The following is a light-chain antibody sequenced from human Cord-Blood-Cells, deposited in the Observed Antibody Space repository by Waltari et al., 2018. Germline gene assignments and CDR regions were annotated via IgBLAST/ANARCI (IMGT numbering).Light chain of an antibody. CDR3: QQRSNWPTWT. J-gene: IGKJ1*01. CDR2: DAS. V-gene: IGKV3-11*01. Sequence: EIVLTQSPATLSLSPGESATLSYRASQSVSSYLAWYQQKPGQAPRLLIYDASNRATGIPARFSGSGSGTDFTLTISSLEPEDFAVYYCQQRSNWPTWTFGQGTKVEIK. CDR1: QSVSSY.